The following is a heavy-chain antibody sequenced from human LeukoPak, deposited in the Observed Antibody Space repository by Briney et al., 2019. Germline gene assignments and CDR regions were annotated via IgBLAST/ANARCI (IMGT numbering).Heavy chain of an antibody. CDR1: GFTFSSYS. CDR2: ISSSSSYI. V-gene: IGHV3-21*01. D-gene: IGHD3-9*01. J-gene: IGHJ4*02. CDR3: ARDGAVLRYFDR. Sequence: GGSLRLSCAASGFTFSSYSMNWVRQAPGKGLEWVSSISSSSSYIYYADLVKGRFTISRDNAKNSLYLQMNSLRAEDTAVYYCARDGAVLRYFDRWGQGTLVTVSS.